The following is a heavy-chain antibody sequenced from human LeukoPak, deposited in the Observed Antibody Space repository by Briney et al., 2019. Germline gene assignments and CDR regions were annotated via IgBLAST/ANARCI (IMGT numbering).Heavy chain of an antibody. CDR1: GGSISSYY. CDR2: IYYSGST. D-gene: IGHD3-22*01. Sequence: SETLSLTCAVSGGSISSYYWSWIRQPPGKGLEWIGYIYYSGSTNYNPSLKRRVTISVDTSKNQFSLKLSSVTAADTAVYYCARHYYDSSGYSPIDFWGQGTLVTVSS. J-gene: IGHJ4*02. CDR3: ARHYYDSSGYSPIDF. V-gene: IGHV4-59*08.